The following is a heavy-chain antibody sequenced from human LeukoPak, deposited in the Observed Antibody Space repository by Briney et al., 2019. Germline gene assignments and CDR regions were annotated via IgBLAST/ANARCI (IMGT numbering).Heavy chain of an antibody. CDR2: IKQDGSEK. D-gene: IGHD5-18*01. Sequence: GGSLRLSCAASGFTFSSYWMSWVRQAPGKGLEWVANIKQDGSEKYYVDSVKGRFTISRDNAKNSLYLRMNSLRAEDTAVYYCARQGGYNYALLRNWFDPWGQGTLVTVSS. CDR3: ARQGGYNYALLRNWFDP. J-gene: IGHJ5*02. CDR1: GFTFSSYW. V-gene: IGHV3-7*01.